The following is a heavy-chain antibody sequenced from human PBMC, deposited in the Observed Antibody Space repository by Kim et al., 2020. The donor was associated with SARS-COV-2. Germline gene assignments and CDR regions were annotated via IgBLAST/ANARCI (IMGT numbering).Heavy chain of an antibody. D-gene: IGHD6-13*01. CDR3: ARDEEAAAGDNFDY. CDR2: ISYDGSNK. CDR1: GFTFSSYA. V-gene: IGHV3-30-3*01. J-gene: IGHJ4*02. Sequence: GGSLRLSCAASGFTFSSYAMHWVRQAPGKGLEWVAVISYDGSNKYYADSVKGRFTISRDNSKNTLYLQMNSLRAEDTAVYYCARDEEAAAGDNFDYWGQGTLVTVSS.